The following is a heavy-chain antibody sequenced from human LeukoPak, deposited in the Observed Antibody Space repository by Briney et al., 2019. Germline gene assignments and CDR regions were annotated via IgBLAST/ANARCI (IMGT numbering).Heavy chain of an antibody. CDR3: ARFSLWFGETGDY. CDR1: GFTFSSYG. Sequence: GGSLRLSCAASGFTFSSYGMHWVRQAPGKGLEWVANIKQDGSEKYYVDSVKGRFTISRDNAKNSLYLQMNSLRAEDTAVYYCARFSLWFGETGDYWGQGTLVTVSS. J-gene: IGHJ4*02. V-gene: IGHV3-7*01. D-gene: IGHD3-10*01. CDR2: IKQDGSEK.